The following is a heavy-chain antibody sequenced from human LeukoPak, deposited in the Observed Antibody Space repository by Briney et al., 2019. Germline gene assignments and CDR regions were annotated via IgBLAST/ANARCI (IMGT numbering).Heavy chain of an antibody. CDR3: AKDLDDSSSNY. D-gene: IGHD3-22*01. CDR1: GFTFDDYA. V-gene: IGHV3-9*01. CDR2: ISWNSGSI. J-gene: IGHJ4*02. Sequence: GGSLRLSCAASGFTFDDYALQWVRQAPGKGLEWVSGISWNSGSIGYADSVKGRFTISRDNAKNSLYLQMNSLRAEDTALYYCAKDLDDSSSNYWGQGTLVTVSS.